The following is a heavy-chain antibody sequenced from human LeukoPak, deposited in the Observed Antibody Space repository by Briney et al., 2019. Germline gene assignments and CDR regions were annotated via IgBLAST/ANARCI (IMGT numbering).Heavy chain of an antibody. Sequence: GGSLRLSCAASGFNFSTYNMNWVRQAPGKGLELVANIKQDRSEKYYVDSVKGRFTISRDNAKNSLYLQMNSLRAEDTAVYYCARLREIPVFGVVTKSTSYFDYWGQGTLVTVSS. CDR1: GFNFSTYN. CDR3: ARLREIPVFGVVTKSTSYFDY. D-gene: IGHD3-3*01. V-gene: IGHV3-7*01. CDR2: IKQDRSEK. J-gene: IGHJ4*02.